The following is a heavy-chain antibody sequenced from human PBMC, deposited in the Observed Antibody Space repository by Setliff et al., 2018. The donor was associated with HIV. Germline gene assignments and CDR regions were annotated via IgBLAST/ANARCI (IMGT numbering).Heavy chain of an antibody. V-gene: IGHV4-4*09. Sequence: SDTLTLICTDSGDSTSTYCWIWIRQPPGKGLEWIGHIYTSGSTNYNPSLKSPVTISVDTSKNQISLTLSSVTAADTAVYFCARGSRYYGSGGYYVVDDYWGQGTLVTVSS. D-gene: IGHD3-10*01. CDR1: GDSTSTYC. CDR2: IYTSGST. CDR3: ARGSRYYGSGGYYVVDDY. J-gene: IGHJ4*02.